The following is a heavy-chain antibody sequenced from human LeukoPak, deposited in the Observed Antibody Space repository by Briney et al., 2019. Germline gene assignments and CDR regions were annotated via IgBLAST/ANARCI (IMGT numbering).Heavy chain of an antibody. CDR3: ARDTGDYFDY. Sequence: SETLSLTCTVSGGSISSYYWSWIRQPPGKGLEWIGYIYYSESTNYNPSLKSRVTISVDTPKNQFSLKLSSVTAADTAVYYCARDTGDYFDYWGQGTLVTVSS. CDR1: GGSISSYY. D-gene: IGHD2-8*02. V-gene: IGHV4-59*01. CDR2: IYYSEST. J-gene: IGHJ4*02.